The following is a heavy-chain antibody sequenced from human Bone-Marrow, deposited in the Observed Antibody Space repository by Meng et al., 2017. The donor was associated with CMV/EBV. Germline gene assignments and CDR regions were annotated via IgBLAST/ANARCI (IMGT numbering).Heavy chain of an antibody. V-gene: IGHV1-2*02. D-gene: IGHD6-19*01. CDR3: AMYSRGWYGDYYYYYGMDV. J-gene: IGHJ6*02. CDR1: GYTFTGYY. Sequence: ASVKVSCKASGYTFTGYYMHWVRQAPGQGLEWMGWINPNSGGTNYAQKFQGRVTMTRDTSISTAYMELSRLRSDDTAVYYCAMYSRGWYGDYYYYYGMDVWGQGTTVTVSS. CDR2: INPNSGGT.